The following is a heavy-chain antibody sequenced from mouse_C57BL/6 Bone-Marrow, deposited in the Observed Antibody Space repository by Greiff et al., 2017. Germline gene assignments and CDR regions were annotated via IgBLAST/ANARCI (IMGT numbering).Heavy chain of an antibody. CDR1: GFNITDYY. CDR2: IDPEDGET. CDR3: APYYYGSSYSWFAY. Sequence: VQLQQSGAELVKPGASVKLSCTASGFNITDYYMHWVKQRTEQGLEWIGRIDPEDGETKYDPKFQGKATITADTSSNTAYLQLSSLTSEDTAVYYCAPYYYGSSYSWFAYWGQGTLVTVSA. J-gene: IGHJ3*01. D-gene: IGHD1-1*01. V-gene: IGHV14-2*01.